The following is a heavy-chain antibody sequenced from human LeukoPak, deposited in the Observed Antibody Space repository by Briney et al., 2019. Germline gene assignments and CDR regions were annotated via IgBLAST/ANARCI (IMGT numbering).Heavy chain of an antibody. CDR1: GGSISSYY. Sequence: SETLSLTCTVSGGSISSYYWSWIRQPPGKGLEWIGYIYYSGSTNYNPSLKSRVTISVDTSKNQFSLKLSSVTAADTAVYFCARGWPSLLTLDYWGQGTLVTVSS. J-gene: IGHJ4*02. CDR3: ARGWPSLLTLDY. V-gene: IGHV4-59*12. D-gene: IGHD3-10*01. CDR2: IYYSGST.